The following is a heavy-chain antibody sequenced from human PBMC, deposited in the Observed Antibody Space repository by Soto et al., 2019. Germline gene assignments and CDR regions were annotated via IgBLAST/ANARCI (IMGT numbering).Heavy chain of an antibody. CDR2: IVVGSSNT. D-gene: IGHD3-9*01. CDR1: GFTFTSSA. Sequence: GASVKVSCKASGFTFTSSAVQWVRQARGQRLEWIGWIVVGSSNTNYAQKFQERVTITRDMSTSTAYMELSSLRSEDTAVYYCAAPKYYDILTGYPRSYYYYGMDVWGQGTTVTVSS. V-gene: IGHV1-58*01. CDR3: AAPKYYDILTGYPRSYYYYGMDV. J-gene: IGHJ6*02.